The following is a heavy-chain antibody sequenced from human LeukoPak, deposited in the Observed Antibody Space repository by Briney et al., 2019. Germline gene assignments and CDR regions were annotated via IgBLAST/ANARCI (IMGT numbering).Heavy chain of an antibody. CDR1: GGSIRSYY. D-gene: IGHD3-10*01. CDR3: AREGAGVPFDY. V-gene: IGHV4-59*12. CDR2: IYYSGST. J-gene: IGHJ4*02. Sequence: SETLSLTCTVSGGSIRSYYWSWIRQPPGKGLEWIGYIYYSGSTNYNPSLKSRVTISVDTSKNQFSLKLSAVTAADTDVYYCAREGAGVPFDYWGRGTLVTVSS.